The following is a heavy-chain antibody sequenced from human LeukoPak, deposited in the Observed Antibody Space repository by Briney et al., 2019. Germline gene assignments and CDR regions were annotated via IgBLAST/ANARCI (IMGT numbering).Heavy chain of an antibody. J-gene: IGHJ4*02. CDR2: IVPLFNKT. Sequence: ASVKVSCKASGGTFISYAFSWVRQAPGQGLEWIGGIVPLFNKTDYAQKFQGRITITADKFTSTAYMELSSLRSEDTAVYYCARDESGWSHFGYWGQGTLVTVS. D-gene: IGHD6-19*01. CDR1: GGTFISYA. CDR3: ARDESGWSHFGY. V-gene: IGHV1-69*06.